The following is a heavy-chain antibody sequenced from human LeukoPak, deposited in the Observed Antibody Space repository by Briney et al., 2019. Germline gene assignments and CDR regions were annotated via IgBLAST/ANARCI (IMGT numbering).Heavy chain of an antibody. V-gene: IGHV3-15*01. J-gene: IGHJ3*02. Sequence: PGGSLRLSCVASGFTFSNAWMSWVRQAPGKGLEWVGRIKSKTDGGTTDYAAPVKGRFTISRDDSKNTLYLQMNSLKTEDTAVYYCTTSPAHDAFDIWGQGTMVTVSS. CDR1: GFTFSNAW. CDR2: IKSKTDGGTT. CDR3: TTSPAHDAFDI.